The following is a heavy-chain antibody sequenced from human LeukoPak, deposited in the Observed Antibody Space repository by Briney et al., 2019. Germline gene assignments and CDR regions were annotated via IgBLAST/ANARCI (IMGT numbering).Heavy chain of an antibody. V-gene: IGHV3-23*01. CDR3: AKVPDSYGYVDY. J-gene: IGHJ4*02. CDR2: ISGSGGGT. D-gene: IGHD5-18*01. Sequence: TGGSLRLSCAASGFTFSSYAMSWVRQAPGKGLEWVSTISGSGGGTYYADSVKGRFTISRDNSKNTLYLQMNSLRAEDTAVYYCAKVPDSYGYVDYWGQGTLVTVSS. CDR1: GFTFSSYA.